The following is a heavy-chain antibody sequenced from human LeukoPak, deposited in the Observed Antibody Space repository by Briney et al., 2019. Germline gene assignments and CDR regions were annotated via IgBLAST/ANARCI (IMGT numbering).Heavy chain of an antibody. CDR3: ARAPPGDYYYYGMDV. Sequence: PSETLSLTCTVSGASISSYYWSWIRQPPGKGLEWIGYIYHSGSTYYNPSLKSRVTISVDRSKNQFSLKLSSVTAADTAVYYCARAPPGDYYYYGMDVWGQGTTVTVSS. V-gene: IGHV4-59*12. J-gene: IGHJ6*02. CDR2: IYHSGST. CDR1: GASISSYY.